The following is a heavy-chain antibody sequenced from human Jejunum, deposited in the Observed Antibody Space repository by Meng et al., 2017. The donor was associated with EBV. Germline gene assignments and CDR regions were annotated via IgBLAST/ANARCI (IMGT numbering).Heavy chain of an antibody. J-gene: IGHJ4*02. Sequence: VYLRASGPGLVKPSETLSLTCTVSGGSVSSGGYYWSWIRQPPGKGLEWIGYIYNSESTNYKSSLKSRVTISADTSKNQFSLGLSSVTAADTAVYYCARDQNGSYFAYWGQGTLVTVSS. CDR3: ARDQNGSYFAY. V-gene: IGHV4-61*08. D-gene: IGHD1-26*01. CDR1: GGSVSSGGYY. CDR2: IYNSEST.